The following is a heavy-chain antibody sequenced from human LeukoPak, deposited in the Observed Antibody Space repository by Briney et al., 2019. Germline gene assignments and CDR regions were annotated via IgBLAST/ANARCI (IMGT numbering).Heavy chain of an antibody. Sequence: GESLKISCKGSGYSFTSYWIGWVRQMPEKGLEWMGIIYPGGSDTRYSPSFQGQVTISADKSVNTTYLQWSSLKASDTAMYYCASIVGRADWFVPWGQGTLVTVSS. V-gene: IGHV5-51*01. CDR1: GYSFTSYW. CDR2: IYPGGSDT. CDR3: ASIVGRADWFVP. D-gene: IGHD1-26*01. J-gene: IGHJ5*02.